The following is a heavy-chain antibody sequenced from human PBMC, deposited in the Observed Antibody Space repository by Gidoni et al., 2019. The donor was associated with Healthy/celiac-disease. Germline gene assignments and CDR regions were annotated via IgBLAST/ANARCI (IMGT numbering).Heavy chain of an antibody. CDR2: IYYSGST. V-gene: IGHV4-39*01. CDR3: AGGGGYCSSTSCYDPFGY. D-gene: IGHD2-2*01. J-gene: IGHJ4*02. Sequence: QLQLQESGPGLVKPSETLSLTCTVSGGSISSSSYYWGWIRQPPGKGLEWIGSIYYSGSTYYNPSLKSRVTISVDTSKNQFSLKLSAVTAADTAVYYCAGGGGYCSSTSCYDPFGYWGQGTLVTVSS. CDR1: GGSISSSSYY.